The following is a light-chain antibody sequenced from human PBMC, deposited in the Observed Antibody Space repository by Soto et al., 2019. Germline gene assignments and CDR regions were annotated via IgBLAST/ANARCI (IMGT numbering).Light chain of an antibody. CDR2: DVS. CDR3: SSYTSSSTEV. J-gene: IGLJ1*01. CDR1: SSDVGGYNY. V-gene: IGLV2-14*01. Sequence: LTQPASVSGSPGQSITISCTGTSSDVGGYNYVSWYQQHPGKAPKLMIYDVSNRPSGVSNRFSGSKSGNTASLTISGLQAEDEADYYCSSYTSSSTEVFGTGTKVTVL.